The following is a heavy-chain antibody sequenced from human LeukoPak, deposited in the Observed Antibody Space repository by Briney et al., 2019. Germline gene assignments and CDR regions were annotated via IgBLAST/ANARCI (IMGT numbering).Heavy chain of an antibody. CDR2: ISSSGSTI. V-gene: IGHV3-11*01. J-gene: IGHJ4*02. CDR3: ARDYYGSGSYYPDKFDY. CDR1: GFTFSDYY. D-gene: IGHD3-10*01. Sequence: PGGSLRLSCAASGFTFSDYYMSWIRQAPGKGLEWVSYISSSGSTIYYADSVKGRFTISRDNAKNSLYLQMNSLRAGDTALYYCARDYYGSGSYYPDKFDYWGQGTLVTVSS.